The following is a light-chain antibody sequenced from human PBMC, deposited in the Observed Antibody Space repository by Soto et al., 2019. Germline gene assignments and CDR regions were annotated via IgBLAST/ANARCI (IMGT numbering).Light chain of an antibody. Sequence: EIVMTQSPATLSVSPGERATHSCRASQSVGTDLAWYQQKPGQAPRLLLYGASTRATGIPARFSGSGSGTEFTLTISSLQSEDFAVYCCQQYNNWPWTFGQGTKVEIK. V-gene: IGKV3-15*01. CDR3: QQYNNWPWT. J-gene: IGKJ1*01. CDR1: QSVGTD. CDR2: GAS.